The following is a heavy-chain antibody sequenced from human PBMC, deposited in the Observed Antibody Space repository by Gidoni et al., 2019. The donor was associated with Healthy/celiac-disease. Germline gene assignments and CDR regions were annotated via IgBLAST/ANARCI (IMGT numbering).Heavy chain of an antibody. V-gene: IGHV3-30-3*01. CDR2: ISYDGSNK. D-gene: IGHD5-12*01. Sequence: QVQLVESGGGVVQPGRSLRLSCAASGFPLSSYAMHWVRQAPGKGLELVAVISYDGSNKYYAASVKGRFTISRDNSKNTLYLQMNSLRAEDTAVYYCARDRAIVATRGHAFDIWGQGTMVTVSS. J-gene: IGHJ3*02. CDR1: GFPLSSYA. CDR3: ARDRAIVATRGHAFDI.